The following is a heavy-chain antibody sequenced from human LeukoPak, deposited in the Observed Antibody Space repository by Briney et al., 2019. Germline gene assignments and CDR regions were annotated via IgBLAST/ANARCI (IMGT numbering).Heavy chain of an antibody. CDR2: ISAYNGNT. J-gene: IGHJ4*02. Sequence: GASVKVSCKASGYTFTSYGISWVRQASGQGLEWMGWISAYNGNTNYAQKLQGRVTMTTDTSTSTAYMELRSLRSDDTAVYYCASSMGTAFPLPFDYWGQGTLVTVSS. CDR1: GYTFTSYG. CDR3: ASSMGTAFPLPFDY. V-gene: IGHV1-18*01. D-gene: IGHD1-14*01.